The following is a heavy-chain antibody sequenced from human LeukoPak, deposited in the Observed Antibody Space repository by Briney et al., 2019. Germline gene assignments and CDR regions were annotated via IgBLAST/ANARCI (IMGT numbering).Heavy chain of an antibody. CDR2: INHSGST. V-gene: IGHV4-34*01. CDR1: GGSFSGYY. CDR3: ARKCITMIVVVRDYNWFDP. J-gene: IGHJ5*02. Sequence: PSETLSLTCAVYGGSFSGYYWSWTRQPPGKGLEWIGEINHSGSTNYNPSLKSRVTISVDTSKNQFSLKLSSVTAADTAVYYCARKCITMIVVVRDYNWFDPWGQGTLVTVSS. D-gene: IGHD3-22*01.